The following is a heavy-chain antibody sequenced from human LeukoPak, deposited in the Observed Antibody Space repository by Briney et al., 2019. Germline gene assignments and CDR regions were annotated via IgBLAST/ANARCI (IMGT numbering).Heavy chain of an antibody. CDR1: GDSVSSNSVA. V-gene: IGHV6-1*01. CDR2: TYYRSKRYN. Sequence: SQTLSLTCAISGDSVSSNSVAWNWIRQSPSRGLEWLGRTYYRSKRYNEYSMSVKSRITISPGTSKNQFSLQLNSVTPEDTAVYYCASSRFPTGFGESIIYYYYYMDVWGKGTTVTVSS. CDR3: ASSRFPTGFGESIIYYYYYMDV. J-gene: IGHJ6*03. D-gene: IGHD3-10*01.